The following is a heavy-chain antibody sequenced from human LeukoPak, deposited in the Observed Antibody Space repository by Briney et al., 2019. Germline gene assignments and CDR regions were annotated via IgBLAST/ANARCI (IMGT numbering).Heavy chain of an antibody. D-gene: IGHD6-19*01. J-gene: IGHJ4*02. CDR3: ARDRAVAGGRL. Sequence: GGSPRLSCAASGFTFSSYSMNWVRQAPGKGLEWVSSISSSSSYIYYADSVKGRFTISRDNAKNSLYLQMNSLRAEDTAVYYCARDRAVAGGRLWGQGTLVTVSS. V-gene: IGHV3-21*01. CDR2: ISSSSSYI. CDR1: GFTFSSYS.